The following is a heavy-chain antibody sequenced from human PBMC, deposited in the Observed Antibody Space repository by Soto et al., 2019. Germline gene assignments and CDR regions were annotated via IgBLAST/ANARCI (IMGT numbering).Heavy chain of an antibody. Sequence: SETLSLTCTVSGGSISSSSYYWGWIRQPPGKGLEWIGSIYYSGSTYYNPSLKSRVTISADTSKNQFSLKLSSVTAADTAVYYCARKILRGYSYGLGTFDYWGQGTLVTVSS. CDR3: ARKILRGYSYGLGTFDY. J-gene: IGHJ4*02. CDR2: IYYSGST. CDR1: GGSISSSSYY. D-gene: IGHD5-18*01. V-gene: IGHV4-39*01.